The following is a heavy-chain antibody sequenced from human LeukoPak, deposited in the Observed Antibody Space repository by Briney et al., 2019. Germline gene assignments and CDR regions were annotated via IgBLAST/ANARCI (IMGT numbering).Heavy chain of an antibody. CDR3: ARSSISSSYTY. CDR2: IDDTSGAI. J-gene: IGHJ4*02. D-gene: IGHD2-2*02. CDR1: GFTFSDYG. Sequence: GGSLRLSCEASGFTFSDYGMNWVRQSPGKGLEWISYIDDTSGAIYYADSVKGRFAISRDNAKNSLYLQMNSLRAEDTAVYYCARSSISSSYTYWGQGTLVTVSS. V-gene: IGHV3-48*04.